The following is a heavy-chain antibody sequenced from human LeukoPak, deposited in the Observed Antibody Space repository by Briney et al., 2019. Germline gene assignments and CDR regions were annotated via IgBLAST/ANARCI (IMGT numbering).Heavy chain of an antibody. CDR3: ARDLDQYSGRFGGFGHDF. Sequence: GASVKVSCKASGCTFTNYGINWVRQAPGQGLEWMGWISAYNGNTNYAQKLQGRVTMTTDTSTSTAYMELRSLRSDDTAVYYCARDLDQYSGRFGGFGHDFWGQGTLVTVSS. CDR1: GCTFTNYG. J-gene: IGHJ4*02. V-gene: IGHV1-18*01. CDR2: ISAYNGNT. D-gene: IGHD1-26*01.